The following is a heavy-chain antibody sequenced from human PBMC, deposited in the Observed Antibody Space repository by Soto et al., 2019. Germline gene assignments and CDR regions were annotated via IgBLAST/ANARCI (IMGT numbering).Heavy chain of an antibody. V-gene: IGHV1-3*01. D-gene: IGHD3-22*01. J-gene: IGHJ4*02. Sequence: VASVKVCCKASGYTFTSYAMHWVRQAPGQRLEWMGWINAGNGNTKYSQKFQGRVTITRDTSASTAYMELSSLRSDDTAVYYCARPPLGDSSGFGVGYWGQGTLVTVSS. CDR1: GYTFTSYA. CDR3: ARPPLGDSSGFGVGY. CDR2: INAGNGNT.